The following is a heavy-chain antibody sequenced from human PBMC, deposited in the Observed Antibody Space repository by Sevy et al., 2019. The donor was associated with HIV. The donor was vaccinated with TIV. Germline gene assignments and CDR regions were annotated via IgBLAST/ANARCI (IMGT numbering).Heavy chain of an antibody. CDR1: GYTFTGYY. Sequence: ASVKVSCKASGYTFTGYYMHWVRQAPGQGLEWMGRINPNSGGTNYAQKFQGRVTMTRDTSISTAYMELSRLRSDDTAVYYCARDSRLNYYDSRWKAFDIWGQGTMVTVSS. V-gene: IGHV1-2*06. CDR2: INPNSGGT. CDR3: ARDSRLNYYDSRWKAFDI. D-gene: IGHD3-22*01. J-gene: IGHJ3*02.